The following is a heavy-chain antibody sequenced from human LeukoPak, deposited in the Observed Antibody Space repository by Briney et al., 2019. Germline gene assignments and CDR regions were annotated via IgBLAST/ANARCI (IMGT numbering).Heavy chain of an antibody. Sequence: GGSLRLSCAASGFTFSSYGMHWVRQAPGKGLVWVSRINSDGRSTNYADSVKGRFTISRDNAKNTLYLQMNSLRAEDTAVYYCASYCSGGSCHDFDYWGQGTLVTVSS. CDR3: ASYCSGGSCHDFDY. CDR2: INSDGRST. CDR1: GFTFSSYG. J-gene: IGHJ4*02. D-gene: IGHD2-15*01. V-gene: IGHV3-74*01.